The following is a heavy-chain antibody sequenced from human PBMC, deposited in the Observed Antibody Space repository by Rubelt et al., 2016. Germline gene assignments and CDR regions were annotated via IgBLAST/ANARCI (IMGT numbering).Heavy chain of an antibody. CDR2: INPSGGST. J-gene: IGHJ4*02. D-gene: IGHD5-12*01. V-gene: IGHV1-46*01. CDR3: ARDDGRKDSGYNSGPDY. CDR1: YTFTSYY. Sequence: YTFTSYYMHWVRQAPGQGLEWMGIINPSGGSTSYAQKFQGRVTMTRDTSTSTVYMELSSLRSEDTAVYYCARDDGRKDSGYNSGPDYWGQGTLVTVSS.